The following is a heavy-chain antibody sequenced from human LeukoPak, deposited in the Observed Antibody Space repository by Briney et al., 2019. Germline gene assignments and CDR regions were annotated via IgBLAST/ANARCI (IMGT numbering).Heavy chain of an antibody. CDR1: GFTFSSYS. V-gene: IGHV3-21*01. CDR3: ATYGSGSCYYFDY. J-gene: IGHJ4*02. Sequence: GGSLRLSCAASGFTFSSYSMNWVRQAPGKGLEWVSSISSSSTYIYYADSVKGRFTISRDNAKNSLYLQMNSLRAEDTAVYYCATYGSGSCYYFDYWGQGTLVTVSS. CDR2: ISSSSTYI. D-gene: IGHD3-10*01.